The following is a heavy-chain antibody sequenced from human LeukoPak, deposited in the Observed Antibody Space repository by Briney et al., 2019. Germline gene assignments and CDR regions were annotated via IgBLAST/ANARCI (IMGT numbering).Heavy chain of an antibody. D-gene: IGHD2-8*01. V-gene: IGHV5-51*01. Sequence: GESLQISCKGSAYSFTSYWIGWVRQMPGKGLEWMGILYPGDSDTRYSPSFQGQVAISADTSISTTYLPWRSLNASSTAITSLSGVCPYRIDVWGKGTTVTVSS. CDR1: AYSFTSYW. CDR2: LYPGDSDT. J-gene: IGHJ6*04. CDR3: SGVCPYRIDV.